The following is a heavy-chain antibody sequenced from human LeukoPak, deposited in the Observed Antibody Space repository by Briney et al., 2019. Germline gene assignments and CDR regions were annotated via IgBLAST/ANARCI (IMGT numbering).Heavy chain of an antibody. D-gene: IGHD5-12*01. Sequence: SETLSLICAVYGGSFSGYYWSWIRQPPGKGLEGIGEINHRGSTNYNPSLKSRVTISVDTSKNQFSLKLSSVTAADTAVYYCARVGRGYSGYDYFSGWYYYYYMDVWGKGTTVTVSS. CDR2: INHRGST. V-gene: IGHV4-34*01. J-gene: IGHJ6*03. CDR1: GGSFSGYY. CDR3: ARVGRGYSGYDYFSGWYYYYYMDV.